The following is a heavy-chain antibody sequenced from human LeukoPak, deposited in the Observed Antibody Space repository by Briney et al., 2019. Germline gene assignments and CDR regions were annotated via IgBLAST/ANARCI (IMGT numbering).Heavy chain of an antibody. Sequence: SETLSLTCTGSGGSISSYYWSWIRQPPGKGLEWIGYIYYSGGTNYNPSLKSRVTISVDTCKNQFSLKLSSVTAADTAVYYCAAALSSYDAFDIWGQGTMVTVSS. CDR3: AAALSSYDAFDI. CDR2: IYYSGGT. J-gene: IGHJ3*02. CDR1: GGSISSYY. V-gene: IGHV4-59*01. D-gene: IGHD2-2*01.